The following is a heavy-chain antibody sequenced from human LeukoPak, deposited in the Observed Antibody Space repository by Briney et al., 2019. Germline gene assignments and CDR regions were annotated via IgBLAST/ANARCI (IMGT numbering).Heavy chain of an antibody. CDR2: IYYSGST. J-gene: IGHJ4*02. CDR1: GGSISSDSYY. CDR3: ASLAVAGLSEGY. Sequence: ETLSLTCTVSGGSISSDSYYWAWIRQPPGKGLEWIASIYYSGSTYYNPSLKSRVTISVDTSRNQFSLKLNSVTAADTAVYYCASLAVAGLSEGYWGQGTLVIVSS. D-gene: IGHD6-19*01. V-gene: IGHV4-39*01.